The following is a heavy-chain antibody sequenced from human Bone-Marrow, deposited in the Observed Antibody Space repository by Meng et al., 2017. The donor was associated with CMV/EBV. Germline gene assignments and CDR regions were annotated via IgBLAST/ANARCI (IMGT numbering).Heavy chain of an antibody. J-gene: IGHJ6*02. Sequence: GESLKISCAASGFTFSSYSMNWVRQAPGKGLEWVSYISSSSSTIYYADSVKGRFTISRDTAKSSLYLQMNRLRAEDTAVYFCARYGGYYDFWSGYGGYHYGMDVWGQGTTVTVSS. CDR2: ISSSSSTI. D-gene: IGHD3-3*01. V-gene: IGHV3-48*04. CDR1: GFTFSSYS. CDR3: ARYGGYYDFWSGYGGYHYGMDV.